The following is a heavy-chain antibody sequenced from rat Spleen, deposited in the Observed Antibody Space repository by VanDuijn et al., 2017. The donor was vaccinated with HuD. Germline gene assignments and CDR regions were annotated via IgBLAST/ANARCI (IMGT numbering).Heavy chain of an antibody. Sequence: QVQLKESGPGLVQPSQTLSLTCTVSGFSLTSYNVHWVRQPPGKGLEWMGRMRYNGDTSYNSALKSRLSISRDTSKNQVFLKMNNLQNEDTGTYYCKTTGILDYWGQGVMVTVSS. D-gene: IGHD1-9*01. J-gene: IGHJ2*01. CDR3: KTTGILDY. CDR1: GFSLTSYN. V-gene: IGHV2-63*01. CDR2: MRYNGDT.